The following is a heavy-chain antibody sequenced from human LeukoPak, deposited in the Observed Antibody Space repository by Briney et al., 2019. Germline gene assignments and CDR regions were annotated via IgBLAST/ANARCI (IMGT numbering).Heavy chain of an antibody. V-gene: IGHV4-34*01. CDR2: INHSGST. Sequence: PSETLSLTCAVYGGSFSGYYWSWIRQPPGKGLEWIGEINHSGSTNYNPSLKSRVTISVDTSKNQFSLKLSSVTAADTAVYYCARRRTDYSNYRLDYWGQETLVTVSS. J-gene: IGHJ4*02. CDR3: ARRRTDYSNYRLDY. D-gene: IGHD4-11*01. CDR1: GGSFSGYY.